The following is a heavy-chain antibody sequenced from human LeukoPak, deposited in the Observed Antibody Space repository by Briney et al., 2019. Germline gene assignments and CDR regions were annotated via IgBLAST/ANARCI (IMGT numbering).Heavy chain of an antibody. CDR1: GFTFSSYW. Sequence: GSLRLSCAVSGFTFSSYWMSWVRQAPGKGLEWVANIKQDGSEKYYVDSVKGRFTISRDNAKNSLYLQMNSLRAEDTAVYYCARGSTHYYYYYMDVWGKGTTVTVSS. V-gene: IGHV3-7*04. D-gene: IGHD2/OR15-2a*01. J-gene: IGHJ6*03. CDR3: ARGSTHYYYYYMDV. CDR2: IKQDGSEK.